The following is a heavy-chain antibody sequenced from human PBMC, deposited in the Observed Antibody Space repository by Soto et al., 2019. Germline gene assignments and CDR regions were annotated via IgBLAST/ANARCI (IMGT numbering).Heavy chain of an antibody. Sequence: SETLSLTCTVSGGSISSSSYYWGWIRQPPGKGLEWIGSIYYSGSTYYNPSLKSRVTISVDTSKNQFSLKLSSVTAADTAVYYCARLAREGRIAARGWFDPWGQGTLVTVSS. D-gene: IGHD6-6*01. J-gene: IGHJ5*02. CDR2: IYYSGST. V-gene: IGHV4-39*01. CDR1: GGSISSSSYY. CDR3: ARLAREGRIAARGWFDP.